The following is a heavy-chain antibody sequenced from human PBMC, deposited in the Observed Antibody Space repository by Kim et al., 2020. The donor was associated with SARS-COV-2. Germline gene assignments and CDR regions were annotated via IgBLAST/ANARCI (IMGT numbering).Heavy chain of an antibody. J-gene: IGHJ4*02. V-gene: IGHV4-39*01. Sequence: NPSLKRRVAISVDTSKNQFSLKLSSVTAADTAVYYCARHHHDDIWIVFDYWGQGTLVTVSS. CDR3: ARHHHDDIWIVFDY. D-gene: IGHD3-3*01.